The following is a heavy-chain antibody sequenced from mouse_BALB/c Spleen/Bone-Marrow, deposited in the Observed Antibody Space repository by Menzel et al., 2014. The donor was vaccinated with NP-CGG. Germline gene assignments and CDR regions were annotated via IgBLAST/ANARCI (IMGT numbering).Heavy chain of an antibody. CDR2: IRSKANNHAT. Sequence: EVKLVGSGGGLVQPGGSMKLSCAASGFSFSDAWMDWVRQSPEKGLEWVAEIRSKANNHATYYDESMKGRFTISRDDSRSNVYQHRNSVRGEDTGSDYCGRRGYGNYGYFEVWGAGTTGTVSS. CDR1: GFSFSDAW. D-gene: IGHD2-1*01. CDR3: GRRGYGNYGYFEV. V-gene: IGHV6-6*01. J-gene: IGHJ1*01.